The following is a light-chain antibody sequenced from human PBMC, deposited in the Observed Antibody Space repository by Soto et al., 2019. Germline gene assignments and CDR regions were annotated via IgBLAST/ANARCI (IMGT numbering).Light chain of an antibody. CDR1: QSISSW. Sequence: DIQMTQSPSTLSASVGDRVTITCRASQSISSWLAWYQQKPGKAPKLLIYKASSLESGVPSRFSGSGAGTEFTLTISSLQPDDFATYYCQQYNSYPYTFGQGTKLEIK. CDR2: KAS. J-gene: IGKJ2*01. CDR3: QQYNSYPYT. V-gene: IGKV1-5*03.